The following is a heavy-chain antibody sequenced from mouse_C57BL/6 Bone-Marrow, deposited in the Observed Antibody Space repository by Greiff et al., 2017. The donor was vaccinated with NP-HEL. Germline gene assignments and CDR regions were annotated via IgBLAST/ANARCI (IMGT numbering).Heavy chain of an antibody. Sequence: EVQLQQSGPELVKPGASVKISCKASGYTFTDYYMNWVKQSNGKSLEWIGDINPNNGGTSYNQKFKGKATLTVDKSSSTAYMELRSLTSEDSAVYYCARGPYYYGSSGWFAYWGQGTLVTVSA. CDR1: GYTFTDYY. CDR2: INPNNGGT. D-gene: IGHD1-1*01. J-gene: IGHJ3*01. V-gene: IGHV1-26*01. CDR3: ARGPYYYGSSGWFAY.